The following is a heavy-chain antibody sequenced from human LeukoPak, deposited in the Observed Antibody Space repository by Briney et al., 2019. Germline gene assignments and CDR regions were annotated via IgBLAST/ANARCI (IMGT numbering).Heavy chain of an antibody. CDR3: ASDPPGESTNQSYYTDV. CDR1: GYTFTGYY. V-gene: IGHV1-2*02. J-gene: IGHJ6*03. Sequence: ASVKVSCKASGYTFTGYYMHWVRQGPGQGLEWMGWINPNSGGTNYAQKFQRRVTMTRDTSISTADMELSRLRSDDTALYYCASDPPGESTNQSYYTDVWGKGTTVTVFS. CDR2: INPNSGGT. D-gene: IGHD1-14*01.